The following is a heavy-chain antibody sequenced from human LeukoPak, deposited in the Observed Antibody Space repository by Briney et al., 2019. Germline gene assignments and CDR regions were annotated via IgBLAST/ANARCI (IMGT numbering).Heavy chain of an antibody. CDR2: INPNSGGT. Sequence: ASVKVSCKASGGTFSSYAISWVRQAPGQGLEWMGWINPNSGGTNYAQKFQGRVTMTRDTSISTAYMELSRLRSDDTAVYYCARDSTKGSSDYYYYHMDVWGKGTTVTVSS. V-gene: IGHV1-2*02. D-gene: IGHD6-6*01. J-gene: IGHJ6*03. CDR1: GGTFSSYA. CDR3: ARDSTKGSSDYYYYHMDV.